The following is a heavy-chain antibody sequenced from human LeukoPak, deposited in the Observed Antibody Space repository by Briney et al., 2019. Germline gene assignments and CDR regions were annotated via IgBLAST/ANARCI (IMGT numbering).Heavy chain of an antibody. CDR1: GFTFSSYS. CDR2: ISSSSYI. V-gene: IGHV3-21*01. J-gene: IGHJ3*02. CDR3: ARDSEESLDI. D-gene: IGHD3-10*01. Sequence: GGSLSLSCAASGFTFSSYSMNWVRQAPGKGLEWVSSISSSSYIYYADSVKGRFTISRDNAKNSLYLQMNSLRAEDTAVYYCARDSEESLDIWGQGTMVTVSS.